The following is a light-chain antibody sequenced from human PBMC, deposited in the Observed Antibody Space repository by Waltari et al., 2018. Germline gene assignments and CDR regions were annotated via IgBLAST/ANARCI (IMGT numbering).Light chain of an antibody. CDR3: SSYTSSRTVA. Sequence: QSALTQPASLSGSPGQSITISCTGTNSDVGGYNYVSWYLQHPGKAPKLIIYEVNNRPSGVSNRFSGSKSGNTASLSISGLQAEDEADYYCSSYTSSRTVAFGGGTKLTVL. CDR1: NSDVGGYNY. CDR2: EVN. J-gene: IGLJ2*01. V-gene: IGLV2-14*01.